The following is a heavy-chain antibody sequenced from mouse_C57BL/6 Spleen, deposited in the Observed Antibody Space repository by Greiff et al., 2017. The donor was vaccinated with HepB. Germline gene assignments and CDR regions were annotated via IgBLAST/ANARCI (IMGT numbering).Heavy chain of an antibody. J-gene: IGHJ2*01. CDR3: ARNYGSPYYFDY. D-gene: IGHD1-1*01. CDR1: GYTFTSYW. V-gene: IGHV1-52*01. CDR2: IDPSDSET. Sequence: VQLKQPGAELVRPGSSVKLSCKASGYTFTSYWMHWVKQRPIQGLEWIGNIDPSDSETHYNQKFKDKATLTVDKSSSTAYMQLSSLTSEDSAVYYCARNYGSPYYFDYWGQGTTLTVSS.